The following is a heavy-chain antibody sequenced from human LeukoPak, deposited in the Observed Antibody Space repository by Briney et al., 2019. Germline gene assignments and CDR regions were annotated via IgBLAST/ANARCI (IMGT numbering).Heavy chain of an antibody. CDR3: AKDAYYGSVDY. J-gene: IGHJ4*02. CDR2: ISRGANTT. D-gene: IGHD3-10*01. Sequence: PGGSLRLSCAASGFTFSSYAMNWVRQAPGKGLEWVSAISRGANTTYYADSVKGRFTISRDNAKNTLYLQMNSLRAEDTAVYYCAKDAYYGSVDYWGQGTLVTVSS. V-gene: IGHV3-23*01. CDR1: GFTFSSYA.